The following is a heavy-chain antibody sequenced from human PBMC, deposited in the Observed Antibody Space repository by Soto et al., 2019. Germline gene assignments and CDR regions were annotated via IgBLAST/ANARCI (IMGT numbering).Heavy chain of an antibody. CDR2: IWYDGSNK. CDR3: SRSLDQWLVRFAFDI. J-gene: IGHJ3*02. Sequence: VQLVESGGGVVQAGRSLRLSCAASGFTFSSYGMHWVGQAPCTGLEWVAVIWYDGSNKYYADSAKGRFTIARNNSTNTLNVQMNRMRAEDTAMYYCSRSLDQWLVRFAFDIWGQGTMVTVSS. V-gene: IGHV3-33*01. D-gene: IGHD6-19*01. CDR1: GFTFSSYG.